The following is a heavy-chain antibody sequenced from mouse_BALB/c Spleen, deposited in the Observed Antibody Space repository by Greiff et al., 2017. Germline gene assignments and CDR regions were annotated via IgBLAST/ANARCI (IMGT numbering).Heavy chain of an antibody. J-gene: IGHJ4*01. CDR2: IDTSDSYT. CDR3: ARAYRYDEYYAMDY. D-gene: IGHD2-14*01. V-gene: IGHV1-69*01. Sequence: VQLQQPGAELVMPGASVKMSCKASGYTFTDYWMHWVKQRPGQGLEWIGAIDTSDSYTSYNQKFKGKATLTVDESSSTAYMQLSSLTSEDSAVYYCARAYRYDEYYAMDYWGQGTSVTVSS. CDR1: GYTFTDYW.